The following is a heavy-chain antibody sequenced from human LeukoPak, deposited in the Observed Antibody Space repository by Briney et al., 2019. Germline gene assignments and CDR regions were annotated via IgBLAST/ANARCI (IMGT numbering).Heavy chain of an antibody. J-gene: IGHJ6*02. Sequence: GGSLRLSCAASGFTFSSFAMSWVPQAQGKGLEWVSAISGSGGSTYYADSVKGRFTISRDNSKNTLYLQMNSLRAEDTAVYYCAKESSSFGYYGMDVWGQGTAVTVSS. CDR3: AKESSSFGYYGMDV. V-gene: IGHV3-23*01. D-gene: IGHD3-16*01. CDR2: ISGSGGST. CDR1: GFTFSSFA.